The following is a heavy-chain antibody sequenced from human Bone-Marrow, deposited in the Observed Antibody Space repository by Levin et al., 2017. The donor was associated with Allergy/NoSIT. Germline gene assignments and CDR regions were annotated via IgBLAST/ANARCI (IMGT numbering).Heavy chain of an antibody. Sequence: GGSLRLSCAASGFSFNTYDMHWVRQVMGKGLEWVAGIATAGDTYYADSVKGRFTISRENGKRALYLQMNSLTAGATAAYYCARAGADNSVSSGFFYYGMDVWGQGTAVTVSS. J-gene: IGHJ6*02. CDR3: ARAGADNSVSSGFFYYGMDV. CDR1: GFSFNTYD. D-gene: IGHD6-6*01. V-gene: IGHV3-13*01. CDR2: IATAGDT.